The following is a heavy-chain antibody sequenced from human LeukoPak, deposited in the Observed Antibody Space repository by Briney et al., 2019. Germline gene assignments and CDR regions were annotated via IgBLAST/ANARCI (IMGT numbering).Heavy chain of an antibody. CDR2: IKHDGSEE. J-gene: IGHJ4*02. CDR1: GFTFNTYR. Sequence: GGSLRLSCAASGFTFNTYRMSWIRQAPGKGLEWVANIKHDGSEENYVDSVKGRFTISRDNAKGSLSLQMNSLRGEDTAVYYCARDLYYYDSSGYYRGLDYWGQGTLVTVSS. D-gene: IGHD3-22*01. V-gene: IGHV3-7*01. CDR3: ARDLYYYDSSGYYRGLDY.